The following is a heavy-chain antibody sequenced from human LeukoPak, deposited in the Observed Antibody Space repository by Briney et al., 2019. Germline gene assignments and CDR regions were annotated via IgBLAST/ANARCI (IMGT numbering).Heavy chain of an antibody. J-gene: IGHJ4*02. CDR2: FYKGGST. CDR1: GLTVSDYY. V-gene: IGHV3-53*01. D-gene: IGHD4-17*01. CDR3: AKVGTVETPPFDY. Sequence: GGSLRLSCAASGLTVSDYYMSWVRQAPGKGLEWVSVFYKGGSTYYADSVQGRFTISRDNSKNTLYLQMNSLRAEDTAVYYCAKVGTVETPPFDYWGQGTLVTVSS.